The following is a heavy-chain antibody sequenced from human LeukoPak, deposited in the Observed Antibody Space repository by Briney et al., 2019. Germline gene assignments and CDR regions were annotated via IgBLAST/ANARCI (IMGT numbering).Heavy chain of an antibody. CDR1: GYTLTGYY. D-gene: IGHD6-13*01. CDR3: AKVRDRLSSFYPAA. V-gene: IGHV1-2*02. Sequence: ASVKVSCKASGYTLTGYYMHWVRQAPGQGLEWMGWINPHSGGRNLAQKFQGRVTMTRDTSITTAYLELSGLTSDDTAMYYCAKVRDRLSSFYPAAWGQGTLVSVSS. CDR2: INPHSGGR. J-gene: IGHJ4*02.